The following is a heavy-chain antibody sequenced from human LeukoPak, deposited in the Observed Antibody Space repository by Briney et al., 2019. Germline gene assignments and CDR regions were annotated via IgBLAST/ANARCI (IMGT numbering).Heavy chain of an antibody. V-gene: IGHV3-11*04. J-gene: IGHJ3*02. CDR2: ISSSGSRI. Sequence: GGSLRLSCAASGFTFRDYYMGWIRQAPGKGLEWISYISSSGSRIYNADSVKGRFTISRDNARNSLYLQMNSLRAEDTAVYYCARAFNDAFDIWGQGTMVTVSS. CDR3: ARAFNDAFDI. CDR1: GFTFRDYY.